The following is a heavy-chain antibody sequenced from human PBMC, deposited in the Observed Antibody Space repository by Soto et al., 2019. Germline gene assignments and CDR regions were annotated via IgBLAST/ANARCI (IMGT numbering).Heavy chain of an antibody. CDR3: AREGRYSSGWCDY. V-gene: IGHV1-2*04. CDR2: INPNSGGT. J-gene: IGHJ4*02. D-gene: IGHD6-19*01. Sequence: ASVKVSCKASGYTFTGYYMHWVRQAPGQGLEWMGWINPNSGGTNYAQKFQGWVTMTRDTSISTAYMELSRLRSDDTAVYYCAREGRYSSGWCDYWGQGTLVTVSS. CDR1: GYTFTGYY.